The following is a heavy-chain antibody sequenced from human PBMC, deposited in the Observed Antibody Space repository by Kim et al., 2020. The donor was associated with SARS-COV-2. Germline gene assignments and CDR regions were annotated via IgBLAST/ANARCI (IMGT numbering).Heavy chain of an antibody. D-gene: IGHD1-26*01. CDR2: IYYSGST. Sequence: SETLSLTCTVSGGSISSSSYYWGWIRQPPGKGLEWIGSIYYSGSTYYNPSLKSRVTISVDTSKNQFSLKLSSVTAADTAVYYCARRPTSGSYYDYWGQGTLVTVSS. J-gene: IGHJ4*02. CDR1: GGSISSSSYY. V-gene: IGHV4-39*01. CDR3: ARRPTSGSYYDY.